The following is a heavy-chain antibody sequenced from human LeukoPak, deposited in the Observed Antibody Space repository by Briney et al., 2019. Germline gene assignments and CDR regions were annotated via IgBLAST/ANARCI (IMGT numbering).Heavy chain of an antibody. V-gene: IGHV4-59*01. CDR2: IYYSGST. D-gene: IGHD6-13*01. Sequence: PSETLSLTCTVSGGSISSYYWSWIRQPPGKGLEWIGHIYYSGSTNYNPSLKSRVTISVDTSKNQFSLKLTSVTAADTAVYYCARDRGAAAGPPDAFDIWGQGTMVTVSS. CDR3: ARDRGAAAGPPDAFDI. J-gene: IGHJ3*02. CDR1: GGSISSYY.